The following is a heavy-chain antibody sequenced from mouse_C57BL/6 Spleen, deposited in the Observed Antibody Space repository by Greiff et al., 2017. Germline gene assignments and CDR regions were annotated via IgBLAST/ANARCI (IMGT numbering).Heavy chain of an antibody. CDR3: ARAPHY. CDR1: GYSITSGYY. Sequence: EVKLMESGPGLVKPSQSLSLTCSVSGYSITSGYYWNWIRQYPGNKLEWMGYISYDGSNNYNQSLKNRISITRDTSKNQFFLKLNSVTTEDTATYYCARAPHYWGQGTLVTVSA. CDR2: ISYDGSN. V-gene: IGHV3-6*01. J-gene: IGHJ3*01.